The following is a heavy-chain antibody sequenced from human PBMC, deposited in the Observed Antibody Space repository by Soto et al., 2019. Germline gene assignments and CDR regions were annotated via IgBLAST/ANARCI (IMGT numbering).Heavy chain of an antibody. CDR2: ISGTGGST. Sequence: AIRHSYAASGLKFSGHAMRWVRQAPGKGLEWVSTISGTGGSTYYPDSVKGRFTISRDNSKNTVYLQMNSLRAEDAAVYYCAKEMTSGYYLFDYWGEGTLVTVSS. V-gene: IGHV3-23*01. CDR3: AKEMTSGYYLFDY. J-gene: IGHJ4*02. CDR1: GLKFSGHA. D-gene: IGHD3-22*01.